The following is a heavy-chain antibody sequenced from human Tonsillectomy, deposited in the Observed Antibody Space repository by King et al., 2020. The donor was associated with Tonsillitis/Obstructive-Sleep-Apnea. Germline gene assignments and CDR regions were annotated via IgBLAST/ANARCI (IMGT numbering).Heavy chain of an antibody. CDR2: ISGSGGYT. V-gene: IGHV3-23*04. J-gene: IGHJ3*02. CDR1: GFNFSSYA. CDR3: AKDFHSVTAAAFDI. Sequence: VQLVESGGGLVQPGGSLRLPCAASGFNFSSYAMSWVRQAPGKGLEWVSGISGSGGYTYYADSVKGRFTISRDNSKNTLYLHMNSLRAEDTAVYYCAKDFHSVTAAAFDIWGQGTMVTVSS. D-gene: IGHD2-15*01.